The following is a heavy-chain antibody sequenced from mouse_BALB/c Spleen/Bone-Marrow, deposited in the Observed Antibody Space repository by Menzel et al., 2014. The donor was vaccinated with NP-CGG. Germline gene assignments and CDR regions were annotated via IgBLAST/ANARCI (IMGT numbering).Heavy chain of an antibody. Sequence: QVQLQQSGAELMKPGASVKISCKATGYTFSNYWIDWVEQRPGHGLEWIGEILPGSGTANYNEKFKGKATFTADTSSNTAYMQLSSLTSEDSALYYCARASVVPYYFDFWGQGTTLTVSS. J-gene: IGHJ2*01. V-gene: IGHV1-9*01. CDR1: GYTFSNYW. CDR2: ILPGSGTA. D-gene: IGHD1-1*01. CDR3: ARASVVPYYFDF.